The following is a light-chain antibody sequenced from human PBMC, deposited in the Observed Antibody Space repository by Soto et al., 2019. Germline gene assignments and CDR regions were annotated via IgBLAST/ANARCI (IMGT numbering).Light chain of an antibody. CDR2: DAS. CDR3: QQYETFSGT. J-gene: IGKJ1*01. CDR1: QSINAW. V-gene: IGKV1-5*01. Sequence: DIQLTQSPSTLSASVGDRVTITCRASQSINAWLAWYQQKPGKAPKLLIYDASSLQSGVPSRFSGSGSGTKFTLTIASLQPDDFATYYCQQYETFSGTVGPGTKADIK.